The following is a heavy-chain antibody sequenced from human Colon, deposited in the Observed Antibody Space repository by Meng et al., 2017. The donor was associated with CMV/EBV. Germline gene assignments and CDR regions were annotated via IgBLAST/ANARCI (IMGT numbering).Heavy chain of an antibody. CDR2: IKHDGSAM. J-gene: IGHJ1*01. D-gene: IGHD1-26*01. Sequence: GGSLRLSCAASGFTFSNYWMNWVRQAPGKGLEWVANIKHDGSAMYYVDSVKGRFTISRDNAKNSLYLQMNSLRSEDTALYYCRTGRYSETWGPGTLVTVSS. CDR1: GFTFSNYW. V-gene: IGHV3-7*01. CDR3: RTGRYSET.